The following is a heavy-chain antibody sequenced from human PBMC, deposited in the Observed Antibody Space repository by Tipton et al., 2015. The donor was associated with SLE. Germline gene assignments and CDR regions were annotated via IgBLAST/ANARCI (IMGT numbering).Heavy chain of an antibody. Sequence: TLSLTRTVSSYSISSGYYWGWIRQPPGKGLEWIGYIYYSGSTNYNPSLKSRVTISVDTSKNQFSLKLSSVTAADTAVYYCARATSSSSELGDYWGQGTLVTVSS. J-gene: IGHJ4*02. CDR3: ARATSSSSELGDY. CDR2: IYYSGST. CDR1: SYSISSGYY. D-gene: IGHD6-6*01. V-gene: IGHV4-61*01.